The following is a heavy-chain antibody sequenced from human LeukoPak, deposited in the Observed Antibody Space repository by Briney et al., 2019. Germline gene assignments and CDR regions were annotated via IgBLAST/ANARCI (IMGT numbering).Heavy chain of an antibody. Sequence: PGGSLRLSCAASGFTFSSYATHWVRQAPGKGLEWVAVISYDGSNKYYADSVKGRFTISRDNSKNTLYLKMNSLRAEDTAVYYCARVYGRDAFDIWGQGTMVTVSS. J-gene: IGHJ3*02. CDR2: ISYDGSNK. CDR1: GFTFSSYA. CDR3: ARVYGRDAFDI. D-gene: IGHD1-26*01. V-gene: IGHV3-30*01.